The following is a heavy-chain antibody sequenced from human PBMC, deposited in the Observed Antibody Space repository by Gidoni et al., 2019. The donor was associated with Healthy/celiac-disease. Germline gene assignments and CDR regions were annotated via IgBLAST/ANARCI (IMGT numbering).Heavy chain of an antibody. D-gene: IGHD6-19*01. Sequence: EVQLVESGGGLVKPGGSLRLSCAASGFTFSGYSMNWVRQAPGKGLEWVSSSSSSSSYIYYADSGKVRFTISRDNAKNSLYLQMNSLRAEDTAVYYCASSYSSGWYPEGAFDIWGQGTMVTVSS. J-gene: IGHJ3*02. CDR2: SSSSSSYI. V-gene: IGHV3-21*01. CDR1: GFTFSGYS. CDR3: ASSYSSGWYPEGAFDI.